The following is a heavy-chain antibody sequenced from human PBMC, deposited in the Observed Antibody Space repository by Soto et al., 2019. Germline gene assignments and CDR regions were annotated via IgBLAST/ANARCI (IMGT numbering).Heavy chain of an antibody. V-gene: IGHV3-21*01. CDR3: ARVPGDYIGGYYFDY. CDR2: ISSSSSYI. J-gene: IGHJ4*02. Sequence: GGSLRLSCAASGFTFSSYSMNWVRQAPGKGLEWVSSISSSSSYIYYADSVKGRFTISRDNAKNSLYLQMNSLRAEDTAVYYCARVPGDYIGGYYFDYWGQGTLVTVSS. CDR1: GFTFSSYS. D-gene: IGHD1-26*01.